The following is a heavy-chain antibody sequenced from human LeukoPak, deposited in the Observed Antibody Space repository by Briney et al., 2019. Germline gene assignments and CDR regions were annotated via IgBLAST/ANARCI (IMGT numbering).Heavy chain of an antibody. CDR3: ARVSESEWNFDL. CDR1: GFTFSRYS. J-gene: IGHJ2*01. Sequence: PGGSLRLSCAASGFTFSRYSMNWVRQAPGKGLEWVSSISSSGSCIYYADSVKGRFTLSRDNAKNSLHLQMNSPRAEDTAVYYCARVSESEWNFDLWGRGTLVTVSS. D-gene: IGHD1-14*01. V-gene: IGHV3-21*01. CDR2: ISSSGSCI.